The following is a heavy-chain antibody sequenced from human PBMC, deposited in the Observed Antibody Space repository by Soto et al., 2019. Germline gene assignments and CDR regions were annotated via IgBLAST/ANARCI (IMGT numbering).Heavy chain of an antibody. Sequence: EVQLVESGGVVVQPGGSLRLSCAASGFTFDDYTMHWVRQAPGKGLEWVSLISWDGGSTYYADSVKGRFTISRDNSKNSLYLQMNSLSTEDTALYYCAKGSYLSYGMDVWGQGTTVTVSS. CDR1: GFTFDDYT. V-gene: IGHV3-43*01. CDR3: AKGSYLSYGMDV. CDR2: ISWDGGST. D-gene: IGHD2-21*01. J-gene: IGHJ6*02.